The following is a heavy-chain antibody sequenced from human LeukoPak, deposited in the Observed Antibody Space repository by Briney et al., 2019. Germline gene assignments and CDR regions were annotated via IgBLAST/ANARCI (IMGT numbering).Heavy chain of an antibody. CDR3: ARQGSGSYYPYFDY. CDR2: IYTSGST. V-gene: IGHV4-4*09. Sequence: SETLSLTCTVSGGSISSYYWSWIRQPPGKGLEWIGYIYTSGSTNYNPSLKSRVTISVDTSKNQFSLKLRSVTAADTAVYYCARQGSGSYYPYFDYWGQGTLVTVSS. CDR1: GGSISSYY. J-gene: IGHJ4*02. D-gene: IGHD1-26*01.